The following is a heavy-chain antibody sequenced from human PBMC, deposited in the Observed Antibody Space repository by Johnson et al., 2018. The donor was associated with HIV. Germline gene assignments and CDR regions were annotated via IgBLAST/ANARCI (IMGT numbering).Heavy chain of an antibody. CDR1: GFTFDDYA. J-gene: IGHJ3*02. CDR2: ISWNSGSI. V-gene: IGHV3-9*01. D-gene: IGHD6-19*01. CDR3: ARDQGQWLTQVWDAFDI. Sequence: VQLVESGGGLVQPGRSLRLSCAASGFTFDDYAMHWVRQAPGKGLEWVSGISWNSGSIGYAASVKGRFTISRDNAKNSLYLQMNSLRAEDTAVYFCARDQGQWLTQVWDAFDIWGEGTLVTVS.